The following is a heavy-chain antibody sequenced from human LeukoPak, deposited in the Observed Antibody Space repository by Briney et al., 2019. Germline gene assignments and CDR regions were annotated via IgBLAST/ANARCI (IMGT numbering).Heavy chain of an antibody. J-gene: IGHJ6*02. CDR1: GFTFSSYP. V-gene: IGHV3-48*03. Sequence: GGSLRLSCAASGFTFSSYPMNWVRQAPGKGLEWVSYITTSGSTIYYADSVKGRFTISRDNAKNSLYLQMHSLRAEDTAVYYCVRDRGIASTGGYGMDVWGQGTTVTVSS. CDR3: VRDRGIASTGGYGMDV. CDR2: ITTSGSTI. D-gene: IGHD6-13*01.